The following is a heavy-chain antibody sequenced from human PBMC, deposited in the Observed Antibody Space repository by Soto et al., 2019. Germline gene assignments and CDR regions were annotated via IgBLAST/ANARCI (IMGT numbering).Heavy chain of an antibody. CDR2: VSSSSSYT. D-gene: IGHD3-22*01. Sequence: PGGSLRLSCSASGFTFSSYAMSWARQAPGKGLEWVSDVSSSSSYTNYADSVKGRFTISRDNAKNSLYLQMNSLRAEDTAVYYCASLYYYDSSGYSFFDYWGQGTLVTVSS. CDR3: ASLYYYDSSGYSFFDY. V-gene: IGHV3-21*01. CDR1: GFTFSSYA. J-gene: IGHJ4*02.